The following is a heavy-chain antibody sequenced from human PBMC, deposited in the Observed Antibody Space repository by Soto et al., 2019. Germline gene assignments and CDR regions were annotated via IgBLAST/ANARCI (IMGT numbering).Heavy chain of an antibody. CDR2: INHSGST. J-gene: IGHJ6*02. CDR3: ARGTPSYDFWSGYYSSYYYYGMDV. V-gene: IGHV4-34*01. D-gene: IGHD3-3*01. CDR1: GGSFSGYY. Sequence: QVQLQQWGAGLLKPSETLSLTCAVYGGSFSGYYWSWIRQPPGKGLEWIGEINHSGSTNYNPSLKIRVTISVDTSKNQFSLKLSSVTAADTAVYYCARGTPSYDFWSGYYSSYYYYGMDVWGQGTTVTVSS.